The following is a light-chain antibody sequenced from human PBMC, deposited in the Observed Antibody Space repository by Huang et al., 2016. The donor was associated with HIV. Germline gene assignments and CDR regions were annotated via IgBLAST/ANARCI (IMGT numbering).Light chain of an antibody. J-gene: IGKJ4*01. V-gene: IGKV3D-11*02. CDR3: RQRSNWLT. CDR2: DAS. CDR1: QSVSSY. Sequence: PGERATLSCRASQSVSSYLAWYQQKPGQAPRLLIYDASNRATGIPARVSGSGPGTDVTLTISSLEPEDFAGYYCRQRSNWLTFGGGTKVEIK.